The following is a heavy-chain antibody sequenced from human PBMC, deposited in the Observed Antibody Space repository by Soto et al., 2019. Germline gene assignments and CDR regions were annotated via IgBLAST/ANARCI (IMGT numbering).Heavy chain of an antibody. Sequence: KSSETLSLTCTVSGGSISSYYWSWIRQPPGKGLEWIGYIYYSGSTNYNPSLKSRVTISVDTSRNQFSLKLSSVTAADTAVYYCARFYCGGDCYFSTYYFDYWGQGTLVTVSS. CDR1: GGSISSYY. D-gene: IGHD2-21*02. CDR2: IYYSGST. J-gene: IGHJ4*02. CDR3: ARFYCGGDCYFSTYYFDY. V-gene: IGHV4-59*01.